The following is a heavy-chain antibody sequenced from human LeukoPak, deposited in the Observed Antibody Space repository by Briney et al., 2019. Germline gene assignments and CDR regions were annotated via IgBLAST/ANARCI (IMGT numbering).Heavy chain of an antibody. Sequence: SETLSLTCTVSGGSVSSGSDYWSWIRQPAGKGLEWIGRIYTNGNTNSNPSLKSRVTISIDTSKNQFSLKLSSVTAADTAVYYRAREIYGDYYFDYWGQGTLVTVSS. CDR3: AREIYGDYYFDY. CDR1: GGSVSSGSDY. V-gene: IGHV4-61*02. CDR2: IYTNGNT. D-gene: IGHD4-17*01. J-gene: IGHJ4*02.